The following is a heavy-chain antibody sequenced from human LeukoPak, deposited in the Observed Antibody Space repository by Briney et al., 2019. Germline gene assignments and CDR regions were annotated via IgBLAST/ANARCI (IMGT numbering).Heavy chain of an antibody. CDR2: IIPIFGIA. D-gene: IGHD2-2*01. CDR1: EGTFSSYA. CDR3: ARGYCSSTSCYSSGMDV. J-gene: IGHJ6*02. V-gene: IGHV1-69*04. Sequence: SVKVSCKASEGTFSSYAISWVRQAPGQGLEWMGRIIPIFGIANYAQKFQGGVTITADKSTSTAYMELSSLRSEDTAVYYCARGYCSSTSCYSSGMDVWGQGTTVTVSS.